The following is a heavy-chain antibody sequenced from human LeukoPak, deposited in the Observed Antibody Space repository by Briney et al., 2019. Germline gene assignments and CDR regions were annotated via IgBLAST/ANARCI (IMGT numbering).Heavy chain of an antibody. D-gene: IGHD6-13*01. Sequence: GGSLRLSCAASGFTFDDYAMHWVRQAPGKGLEWVSGISWNSGSIGYADSVKGRFTISRDNAKNSLYLQMNSLRAEDTALYYCAKGKHSSSLDPFDYWGQGTLVTVSS. CDR1: GFTFDDYA. V-gene: IGHV3-9*01. CDR3: AKGKHSSSLDPFDY. CDR2: ISWNSGSI. J-gene: IGHJ4*02.